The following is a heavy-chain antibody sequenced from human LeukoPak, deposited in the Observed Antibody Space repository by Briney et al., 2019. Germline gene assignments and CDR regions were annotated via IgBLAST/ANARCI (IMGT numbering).Heavy chain of an antibody. J-gene: IGHJ6*03. Sequence: ETLSLTCTVSGGSISSSSYYWGWIRQPPGKGLEWIGSIYYSGSTYYNPSLKSRVTISVDTSKNQFSLKLSSVTAADTAVYYCARHRSGSFLKLYYYYMDVWGKGTTVTVSS. D-gene: IGHD3-10*01. CDR1: GGSISSSSYY. V-gene: IGHV4-39*01. CDR2: IYYSGST. CDR3: ARHRSGSFLKLYYYYMDV.